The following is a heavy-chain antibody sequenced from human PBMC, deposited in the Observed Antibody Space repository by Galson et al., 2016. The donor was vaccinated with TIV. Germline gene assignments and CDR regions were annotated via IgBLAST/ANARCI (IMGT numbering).Heavy chain of an antibody. V-gene: IGHV5-51*01. CDR3: ARTAGGIDQ. J-gene: IGHJ4*02. Sequence: QSGAEVKKPGESLKISCKHSGYGFVDYWIFWVRQRPGKGLEWMGNVYLGASATRYSLSFQGQVAISADKSSNTAYLQWSSLQAPDTAMYYCARTAGGIDQWGQGTLVTVSS. CDR1: GYGFVDYW. D-gene: IGHD1-26*01. CDR2: VYLGASAT.